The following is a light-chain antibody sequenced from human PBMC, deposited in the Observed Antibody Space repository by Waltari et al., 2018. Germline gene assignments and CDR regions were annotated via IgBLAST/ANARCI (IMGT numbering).Light chain of an antibody. CDR1: QSVLYNSNNKNY. CDR2: WAS. CDR3: QQYYTTPYT. V-gene: IGKV4-1*01. Sequence: DIVMTQSPDSLAVSLGERATINCKSSQSVLYNSNNKNYFAWFQQKPGQPPKLLIYWASTRESGVPDRFSGSGSGTEFTLTISSLQAEDVAVYYCQQYYTTPYTFGQGTKLEIK. J-gene: IGKJ2*01.